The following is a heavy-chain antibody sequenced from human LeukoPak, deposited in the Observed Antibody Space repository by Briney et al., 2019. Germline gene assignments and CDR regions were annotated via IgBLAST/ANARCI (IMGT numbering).Heavy chain of an antibody. CDR2: INPSGGST. J-gene: IGHJ4*02. Sequence: ASVKVSCKASGYTFTSNYMHWVRQAPGQGLEWMGIINPSGGSTSYAQKFQGRDTMTRDTSTSTVYMELSSLRSEDTAVYYCARAPSHYDILTPPGYWGQGTLVTVSS. V-gene: IGHV1-46*01. CDR1: GYTFTSNY. CDR3: ARAPSHYDILTPPGY. D-gene: IGHD3-9*01.